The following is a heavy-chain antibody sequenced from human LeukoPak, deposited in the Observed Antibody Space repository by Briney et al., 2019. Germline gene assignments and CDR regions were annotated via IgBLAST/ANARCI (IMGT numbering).Heavy chain of an antibody. D-gene: IGHD2-15*01. CDR3: ARESKAKVASTNWYFAL. V-gene: IGHV4-30-2*01. CDR1: GGSISSGSYS. CDR2: IYHSGST. Sequence: SETLSLTCTVSGGSISSGSYSWNWIRQPPGKGLEWIGYIYHSGSTNYNPSLKSRVTISVDRSKNQFSLRLNSVTAADTAVYYCARESKAKVASTNWYFALWGRGTLVTVSS. J-gene: IGHJ2*01.